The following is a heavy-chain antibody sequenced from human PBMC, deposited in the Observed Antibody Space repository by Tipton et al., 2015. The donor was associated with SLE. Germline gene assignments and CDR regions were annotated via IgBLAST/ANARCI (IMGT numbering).Heavy chain of an antibody. Sequence: TLSLTCTVSGGSISSSSYYWGWIRQPPGKGLEWIGSIYYSGSTYYNPSLKSRLTISVDTSKNQLSLKLSSVTAADTAVYYYVRPLGYCSSASCYAGTNWFDPWGQGTLVTVSS. V-gene: IGHV4-39*07. CDR2: IYYSGST. J-gene: IGHJ5*02. CDR1: GGSISSSSYY. D-gene: IGHD2-2*01. CDR3: VRPLGYCSSASCYAGTNWFDP.